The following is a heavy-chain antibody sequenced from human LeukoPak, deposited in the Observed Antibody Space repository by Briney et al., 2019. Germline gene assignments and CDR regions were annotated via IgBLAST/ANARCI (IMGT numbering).Heavy chain of an antibody. J-gene: IGHJ4*02. D-gene: IGHD3-10*01. CDR1: GFTSDDYA. CDR3: AKGLYGSGSYGSGSYYSSFDY. V-gene: IGHV3-9*02. CDR2: ISWNSGSI. Sequence: PGGSLRLSCAASGFTSDDYAMHWVRQAPGKGLEWVSGISWNSGSIGSADSVKGRFTISRDNAKNSLYLQIDSLGPEDTAFYFCAKGLYGSGSYGSGSYYSSFDYWGQGTLVTVSS.